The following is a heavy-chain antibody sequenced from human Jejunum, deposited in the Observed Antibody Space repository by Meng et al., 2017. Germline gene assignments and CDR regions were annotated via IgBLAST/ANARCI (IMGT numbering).Heavy chain of an antibody. CDR2: IRNKANSFTT. CDR1: GFTFSDYY. D-gene: IGHD5-24*01. Sequence: GGSLRLSCAASGFTFSDYYMDWVRQAPGKGLEWVARIRNKANSFTTEYAASVKGRFTISRDESKNSLYLQMNSLTTEDTAIYYCTRAPGDGYFDSWGQGARVTVSS. J-gene: IGHJ4*02. V-gene: IGHV3-72*01. CDR3: TRAPGDGYFDS.